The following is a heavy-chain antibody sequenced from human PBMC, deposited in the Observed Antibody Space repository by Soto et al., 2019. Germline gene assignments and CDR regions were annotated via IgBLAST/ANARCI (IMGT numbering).Heavy chain of an antibody. J-gene: IGHJ6*02. CDR1: GYTFTIYG. CDR2: ISAYNGNT. Sequence: QVQLVQSGAEVKKPGASVKVSCKASGYTFTIYGISWVRQAPGQGLEWMGWISAYNGNTNYSQKLQGRVTMTTDTSTSTAYMQLRSPRSDDTAVYYCARDQPIQGAAINYGMDVWGQGPTVTVSS. V-gene: IGHV1-18*01. CDR3: ARDQPIQGAAINYGMDV. D-gene: IGHD6-25*01.